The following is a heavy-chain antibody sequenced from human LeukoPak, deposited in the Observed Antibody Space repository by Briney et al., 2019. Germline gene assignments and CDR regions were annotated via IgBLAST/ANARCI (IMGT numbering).Heavy chain of an antibody. CDR2: INHSGST. CDR1: GGSFSGYY. Sequence: SETLSLTCAVYGGSFSGYYWSWIRQPPGKGLEWIGEINHSGSTNYNPSLKSRVTISVDTSKNPFSLKLSSVTAADTAVYYCARGQWFPVFGFWGQGTLVTVSS. J-gene: IGHJ4*02. CDR3: ARGQWFPVFGF. D-gene: IGHD3-22*01. V-gene: IGHV4-34*01.